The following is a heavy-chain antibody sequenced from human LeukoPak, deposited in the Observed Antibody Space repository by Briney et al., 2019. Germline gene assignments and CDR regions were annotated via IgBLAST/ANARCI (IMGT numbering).Heavy chain of an antibody. V-gene: IGHV6-1*01. Sequence: SQTLSLTCAISGDSVSSNSAGWNWIRQSPSRGLEWLGRTYYRPKWYNDYAVSVKSRITINPDTSKNQFSLQLNSVTPEDTAVYYCAREVVGGNSFSYYYGMDVWGQGTTVTVSS. CDR1: GDSVSSNSAG. CDR2: TYYRPKWYN. D-gene: IGHD4-23*01. CDR3: AREVVGGNSFSYYYGMDV. J-gene: IGHJ6*02.